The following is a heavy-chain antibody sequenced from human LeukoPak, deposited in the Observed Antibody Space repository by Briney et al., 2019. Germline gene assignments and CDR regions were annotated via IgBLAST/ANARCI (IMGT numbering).Heavy chain of an antibody. J-gene: IGHJ5*01. V-gene: IGHV3-23*01. CDR3: AKTRNWFDS. CDR1: GFTFRNFA. Sequence: GGSLRLSCAASGFTFRNFAISWVRQAPGKGLEWVSTLSGGGGSLYYADSVKGRFTVSSDNSLTTVFLQMNSLRAEDTGVYFCAKTRNWFDSWGLGTHVTVSS. CDR2: LSGGGGSL.